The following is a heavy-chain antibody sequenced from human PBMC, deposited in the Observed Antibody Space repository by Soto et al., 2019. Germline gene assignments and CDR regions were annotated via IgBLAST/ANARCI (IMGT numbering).Heavy chain of an antibody. CDR3: ARGDLEIASVLDH. D-gene: IGHD3-3*01. Sequence: QVELVQSGTEVKKPGASVKVSCKTSGYTFTGHYMHWVRQAPGQGLEWMGWINPKIGGTDYAERFQGRVTMTRDTSTTTVYMELGRLRSDDTAVYYCARGDLEIASVLDHWGQGTLVTVSS. CDR2: INPKIGGT. CDR1: GYTFTGHY. J-gene: IGHJ4*02. V-gene: IGHV1-2*02.